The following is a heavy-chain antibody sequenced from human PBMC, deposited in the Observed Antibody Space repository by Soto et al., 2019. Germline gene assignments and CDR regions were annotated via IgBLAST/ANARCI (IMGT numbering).Heavy chain of an antibody. D-gene: IGHD4-4*01. J-gene: IGHJ4*02. V-gene: IGHV2-5*01. CDR2: IYWNDDK. CDR3: AHRRRELTITTGFDF. Sequence: QITWKESGPTLVKPTQTLTLTCTFSGFSLNTEGVGVGWIRQPPGRALEWLALIYWNDDKPYSPSLGSRLTITKDTSKNQVVLTMTNMDPEDTATYYCAHRRRELTITTGFDFRGQGILVTVSS. CDR1: GFSLNTEGVG.